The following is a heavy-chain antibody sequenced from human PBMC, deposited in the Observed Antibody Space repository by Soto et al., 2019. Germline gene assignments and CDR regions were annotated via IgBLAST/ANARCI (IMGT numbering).Heavy chain of an antibody. J-gene: IGHJ4*02. Sequence: GGSLGLSCAASGFPFSSYAMSWVRQAPGKGLEWVSAVSGSGGSTYYADSVKGRFTISRDNSKNMLYLQMNSLRAEDTAVYYCCKEGLAAARKLYYFDYWGQGTLVTFSS. V-gene: IGHV3-23*01. CDR1: GFPFSSYA. CDR2: VSGSGGST. CDR3: CKEGLAAARKLYYFDY. D-gene: IGHD6-13*01.